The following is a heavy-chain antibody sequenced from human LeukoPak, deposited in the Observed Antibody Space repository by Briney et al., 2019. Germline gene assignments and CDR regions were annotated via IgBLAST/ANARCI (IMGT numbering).Heavy chain of an antibody. J-gene: IGHJ6*02. CDR3: ATLWFGELLSSMDV. Sequence: GASVTVSCKASGYTFTGYYMHWVRQAPGQGLEWMGWINPNSGGTNYAQKFQGRVTMTRDTSISTAYMELSRLRSDDTAVYYCATLWFGELLSSMDVWGQGTTVTVSS. CDR2: INPNSGGT. V-gene: IGHV1-2*02. CDR1: GYTFTGYY. D-gene: IGHD3-10*01.